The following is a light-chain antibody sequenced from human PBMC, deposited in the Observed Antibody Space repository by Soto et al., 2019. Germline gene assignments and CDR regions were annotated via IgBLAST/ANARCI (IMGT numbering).Light chain of an antibody. CDR1: QDIAIY. V-gene: IGKV1-39*01. CDR3: QQSYSLPLS. J-gene: IGKJ4*01. CDR2: AAS. Sequence: IQLTQSPSSLSASVGERVTITCRASQDIAIYLAWYQQKPGEAPKLLIYAASTLYSGVPSRFSGSGSGTDFTLTISSLQPDDFATYYCQQSYSLPLSFGGGTKVDIK.